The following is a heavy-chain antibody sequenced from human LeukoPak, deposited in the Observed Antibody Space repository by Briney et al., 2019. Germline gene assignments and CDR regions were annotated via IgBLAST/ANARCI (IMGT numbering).Heavy chain of an antibody. D-gene: IGHD5-18*01. Sequence: GGSLRLSCAASGFTFDHYAMSWVRQAPGKGLEWVSSISSTSKYIYYADSVKGRFTISRDNAKNSLFLQMNNLRVDDSAVYYCAREYTAMAYDYWGQGNLVTVSS. CDR2: ISSTSKYI. V-gene: IGHV3-21*01. CDR1: GFTFDHYA. J-gene: IGHJ4*02. CDR3: AREYTAMAYDY.